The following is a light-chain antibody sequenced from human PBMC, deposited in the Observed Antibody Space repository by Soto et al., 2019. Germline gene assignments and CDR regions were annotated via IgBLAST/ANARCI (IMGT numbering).Light chain of an antibody. CDR2: AAS. J-gene: IGKJ4*01. CDR3: QQVVTFPLT. V-gene: IGKV1D-12*01. Sequence: DIQMTQSPSSVSASIGDRVTITCRASQSVRTWLAWYQQKPGKAPKLLIYAASTLHSAVPSRFSGSGSGTDFTLTISSLQPEDFATYYCQQVVTFPLTFGGGTKIEIK. CDR1: QSVRTW.